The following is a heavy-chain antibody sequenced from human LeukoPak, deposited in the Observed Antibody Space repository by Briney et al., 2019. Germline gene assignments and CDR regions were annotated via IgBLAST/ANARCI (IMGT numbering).Heavy chain of an antibody. Sequence: GRSLRLSCAASGFTFDDYAMHWVRQAPGKGLEWVSGISWNSGSIGYADSVKGRFTISRDNAKNSLYLQMNSLRAEDTALYYCARSGWSIPGFQHWGQGTLVTVSS. CDR2: ISWNSGSI. J-gene: IGHJ1*01. V-gene: IGHV3-9*01. CDR3: ARSGWSIPGFQH. CDR1: GFTFDDYA. D-gene: IGHD6-19*01.